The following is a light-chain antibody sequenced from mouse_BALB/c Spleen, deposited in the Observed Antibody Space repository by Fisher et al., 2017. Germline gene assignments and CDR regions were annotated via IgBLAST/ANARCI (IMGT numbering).Light chain of an antibody. CDR1: SSVSY. V-gene: IGKV4-68*01. CDR2: RTS. Sequence: IVMTQTPALMSASPGEKVTMTCSASSSVSYMYWYQQKPGSSPKPWIYRTSNLASGVPVRFSGSGSGTSYSLTISRMEAEDAATYYCQQWSSYPYTFGGGTKLEIK. J-gene: IGKJ2*01. CDR3: QQWSSYPYT.